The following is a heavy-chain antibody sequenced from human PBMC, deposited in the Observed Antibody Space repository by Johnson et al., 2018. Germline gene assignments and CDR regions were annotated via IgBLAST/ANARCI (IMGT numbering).Heavy chain of an antibody. D-gene: IGHD5-12*01. CDR3: ARNSGYDSDDGFDI. CDR1: GFTFSSYG. Sequence: QVQLVQSGGGVVQPGRSLRLSCAASGFTFSSYGMHWVRQAPGKGLEWVAVISYDGSNKYSADSVKGRFNISRDNSKNTLYLQMNSLRAEDTAVYYCARNSGYDSDDGFDIWGQGTMVSVSS. V-gene: IGHV3-30*03. J-gene: IGHJ3*02. CDR2: ISYDGSNK.